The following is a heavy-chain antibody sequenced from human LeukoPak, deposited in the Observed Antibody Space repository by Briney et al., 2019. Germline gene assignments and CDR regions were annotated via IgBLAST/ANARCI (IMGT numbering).Heavy chain of an antibody. CDR3: AKGDRYYYYYMDV. Sequence: GSLRLSCAASGFTFSSYGMHWVRQAPGKGLEWVAFIRYDGSNKYYADSVKGRFTISRDNSKNTLYLQMNSLRAEDTAVYYCAKGDRYYYYYMDVWGKGTTVTISS. CDR2: IRYDGSNK. CDR1: GFTFSSYG. J-gene: IGHJ6*03. V-gene: IGHV3-30*02. D-gene: IGHD2-15*01.